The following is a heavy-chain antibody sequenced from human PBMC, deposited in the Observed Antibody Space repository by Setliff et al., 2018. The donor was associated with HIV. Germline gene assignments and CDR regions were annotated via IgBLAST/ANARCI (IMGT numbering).Heavy chain of an antibody. CDR1: GGSITSSTYY. CDR3: AREADGIDF. Sequence: SETLSLTCTVSGGSITSSTYYWGWIRQPPGKGLEWIGTVRYTGNTYHNPSLKSRVTISVEVSKNQISLKLTAVTAADSAVYYCAREADGIDFWGQGTLVTVSS. D-gene: IGHD2-15*01. CDR2: VRYTGNT. J-gene: IGHJ4*02. V-gene: IGHV4-39*02.